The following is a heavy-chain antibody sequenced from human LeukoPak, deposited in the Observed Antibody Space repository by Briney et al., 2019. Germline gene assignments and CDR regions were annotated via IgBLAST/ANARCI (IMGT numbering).Heavy chain of an antibody. CDR3: ARLSKGRYFDYIFDY. J-gene: IGHJ4*02. Sequence: SETLSLTCTVSGGSVSSSTYYWGWIRQPPGKGLEWIGNIYYTGSTYSNPSLRSRVTMSVDTSKNQFSLKMSSVTAADTAVYYCARLSKGRYFDYIFDYWGQGALVTVFS. CDR1: GGSVSSSTYY. D-gene: IGHD3-9*01. V-gene: IGHV4-39*01. CDR2: IYYTGST.